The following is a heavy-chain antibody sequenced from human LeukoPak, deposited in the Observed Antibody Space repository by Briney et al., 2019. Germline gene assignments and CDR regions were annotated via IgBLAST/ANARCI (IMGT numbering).Heavy chain of an antibody. Sequence: KPSETLSLTCTVSGGSISSYYWSWIRQPAGKRLERIGRIYTSGSTNYNPSLKSRVTMSVDTSKNQFSLKLSSVTAADTAVYYCARDDCSSTSCTFDYWGQGTLVTVSS. CDR2: IYTSGST. CDR1: GGSISSYY. J-gene: IGHJ4*02. V-gene: IGHV4-4*07. CDR3: ARDDCSSTSCTFDY. D-gene: IGHD2-2*01.